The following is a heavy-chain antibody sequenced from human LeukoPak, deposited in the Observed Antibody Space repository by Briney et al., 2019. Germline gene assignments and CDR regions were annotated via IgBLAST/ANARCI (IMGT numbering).Heavy chain of an antibody. CDR2: INPNSGGT. V-gene: IGHV1-2*02. CDR1: GYTFTGYY. J-gene: IGHJ6*02. Sequence: ASVKVSCKASGYTFTGYYMHWVRQAPGQGLEWMGWINPNSGGTNYAQKFQGRVTMTRDTSISTAYMELSRLRSDDTAVYYCARDLYYYYFGMDVWGQGTTVTVSS. CDR3: ARDLYYYYFGMDV.